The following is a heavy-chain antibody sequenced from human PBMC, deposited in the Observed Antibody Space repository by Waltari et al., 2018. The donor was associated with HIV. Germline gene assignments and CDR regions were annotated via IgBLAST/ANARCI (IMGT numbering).Heavy chain of an antibody. V-gene: IGHV4-34*02. CDR2: INHSRTT. CDR1: GSSFNDYY. D-gene: IGHD2-15*01. J-gene: IGHJ4*02. Sequence: VQLQQWGAGLLKPSETLSRTCAVYGSSFNDYYWSWIRQTPGKGLEWIGEINHSRTTNYNRYLKSRVAMSLDTSKNQFSLHLTYVTAADTAMYYCARGTYRNGGGLPFDFWDQGTLVTVSS. CDR3: ARGTYRNGGGLPFDF.